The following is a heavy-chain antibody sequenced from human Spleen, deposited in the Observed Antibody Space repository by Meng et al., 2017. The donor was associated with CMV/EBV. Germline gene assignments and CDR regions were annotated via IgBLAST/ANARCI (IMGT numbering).Heavy chain of an antibody. J-gene: IGHJ4*02. V-gene: IGHV4-4*02. CDR1: GGSISISTW. D-gene: IGHD1-26*01. CDR3: ARGRWELGDDY. Sequence: QMQLQESGPGLGKPSGTLSLTCAVSGGSISISTWWSWVRQPPGKGLEWIGEIYHSGGTNYNPSLRGRVTISLDKSKNQFSPTLRSVTAADTAVYYCARGRWELGDDYWGQGTLVTVSS. CDR2: IYHSGGT.